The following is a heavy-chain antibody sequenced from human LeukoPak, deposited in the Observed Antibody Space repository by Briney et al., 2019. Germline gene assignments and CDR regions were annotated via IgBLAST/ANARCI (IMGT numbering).Heavy chain of an antibody. D-gene: IGHD2-2*01. CDR1: GYTFAGYY. CDR3: ARRHSPHIVVVPAAAPGAFDI. J-gene: IGHJ3*02. V-gene: IGHV1-2*02. CDR2: INPNSGGT. Sequence: ASVKVSCKASGYTFAGYYMHWVRQAPGQGLEWMGWINPNSGGTNYAQKFQGRVTMTRDTSISTAYMELSRLRSDDTAVYYCARRHSPHIVVVPAAAPGAFDIWGQGTMVTVSS.